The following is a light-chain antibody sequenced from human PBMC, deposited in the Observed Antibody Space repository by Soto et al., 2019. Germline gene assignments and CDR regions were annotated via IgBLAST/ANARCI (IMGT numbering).Light chain of an antibody. Sequence: QSALTQPASVSGSPGQSITISCTGTSSDVGGYNYVSWYQQHPGKAPKLMIYEVSNRPSGVSNRFSGSKSGNTASLTISGLQAEDVADYCCSASTSSSSAHVLRTGTKLTVL. CDR2: EVS. CDR1: SSDVGGYNY. V-gene: IGLV2-14*01. J-gene: IGLJ1*01. CDR3: SASTSSSSAHV.